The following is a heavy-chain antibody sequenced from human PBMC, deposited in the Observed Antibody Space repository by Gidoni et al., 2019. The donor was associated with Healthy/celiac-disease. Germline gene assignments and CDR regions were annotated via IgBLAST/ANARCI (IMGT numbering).Heavy chain of an antibody. V-gene: IGHV3-7*01. Sequence: EVQLVESGGGLVQPGGSLRLSCAASGFTFSSYWMSWVRQAPGKGLEWVANIKQDGSEKYYVDSVKGRFTISRDNAKNSLYLQMNSLRAEDTAVYYCARDCIDSSGYYWGPNWYFDLWGRGTLVTVSS. D-gene: IGHD3-22*01. CDR3: ARDCIDSSGYYWGPNWYFDL. CDR1: GFTFSSYW. J-gene: IGHJ2*01. CDR2: IKQDGSEK.